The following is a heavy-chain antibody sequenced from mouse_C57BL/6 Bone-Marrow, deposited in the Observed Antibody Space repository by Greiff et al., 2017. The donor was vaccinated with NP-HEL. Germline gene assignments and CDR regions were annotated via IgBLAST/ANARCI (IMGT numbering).Heavy chain of an antibody. D-gene: IGHD1-1*01. J-gene: IGHJ4*01. Sequence: QVQLKESGPGLVAPSQSLSITCTVSGFSLTSYAISWVRQPPGKGLEWLGVIWTGGGTNYNSALKSRLSISKDNSKSQVFLKMNSLQTDDTARYYCAINYYGSSYPYYYAMDYWGQGTSVTVSS. CDR2: IWTGGGT. V-gene: IGHV2-9-1*01. CDR1: GFSLTSYA. CDR3: AINYYGSSYPYYYAMDY.